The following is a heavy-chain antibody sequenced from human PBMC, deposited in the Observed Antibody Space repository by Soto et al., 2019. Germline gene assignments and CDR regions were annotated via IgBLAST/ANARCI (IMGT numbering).Heavy chain of an antibody. D-gene: IGHD2-21*01. CDR2: INHTGSP. Sequence: QLQLQQWGAGLLKPSETLSLTCAVYGGPFNNYYWSWIRQSPTTGLEWIGEINHTGSPNYNPSLKSRVNISIDTSKKQIALKLSSVTAADTAVYYCASQVGIPNNRVGVVWGQGTLVTVSS. J-gene: IGHJ1*01. CDR1: GGPFNNYY. V-gene: IGHV4-34*01. CDR3: ASQVGIPNNRVGVV.